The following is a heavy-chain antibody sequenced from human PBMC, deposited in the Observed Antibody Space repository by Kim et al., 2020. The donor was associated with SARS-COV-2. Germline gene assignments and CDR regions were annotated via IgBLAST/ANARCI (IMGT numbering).Heavy chain of an antibody. J-gene: IGHJ6*02. CDR3: ARDGHLAHYIYYGMDV. V-gene: IGHV3-48*02. Sequence: GGSLRLSCAASGFTFSTYSMNWVRQAPGKGLEWVSYISSGATDIYYADSVKGRFTVSRDNVKNSLYLQLNSLRDEDTAVYYCARDGHLAHYIYYGMDVWGHGTTVTVSS. CDR1: GFTFSTYS. CDR2: ISSGATDI.